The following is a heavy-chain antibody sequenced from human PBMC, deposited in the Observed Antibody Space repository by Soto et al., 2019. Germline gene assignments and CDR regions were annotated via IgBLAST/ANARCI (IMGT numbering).Heavy chain of an antibody. D-gene: IGHD1-26*01. CDR2: IIPIFGTA. CDR3: ARLGGYYYYYYGMDV. CDR1: GGTFSSYA. Sequence: SVKVSCKASGGTFSSYAIICVRPAPGQGLEWMGGIIPIFGTANYAQKFQGRVTITADESTSTAYMELSSLRSEDTAVYYCARLGGYYYYYYGMDVWGQGTTVTVSS. J-gene: IGHJ6*02. V-gene: IGHV1-69*13.